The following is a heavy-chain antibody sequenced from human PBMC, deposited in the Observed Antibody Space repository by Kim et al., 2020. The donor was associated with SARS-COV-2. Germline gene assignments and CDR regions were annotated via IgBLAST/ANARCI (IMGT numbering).Heavy chain of an antibody. J-gene: IGHJ6*02. CDR3: ARDRKTGVVMFYYFYYGMDV. Sequence: GGSLRLSCATSGFTFSSHSMNWVRQAPGKGLEWVSYISSSGTIYYADSVKGRFTISRDNAKNSLHLQMNSLRDEDAGVYYCARDRKTGVVMFYYFYYGMDVWGQGTTVTVSS. D-gene: IGHD2-21*01. CDR1: GFTFSSHS. V-gene: IGHV3-48*02. CDR2: ISSSGTI.